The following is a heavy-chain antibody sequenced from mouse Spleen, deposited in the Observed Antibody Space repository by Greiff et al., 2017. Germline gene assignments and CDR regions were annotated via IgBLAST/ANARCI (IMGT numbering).Heavy chain of an antibody. CDR1: GYTFTDYN. CDR3: ARDGTFGY. V-gene: IGHV1-22*01. CDR2: INPNNGGT. J-gene: IGHJ3*01. D-gene: IGHD4-1*01. Sequence: EVKVVESGPELVKPGASVKMSCKASGYTFTDYNMHWVKQSHGKSLEWIGYINPNNGGTSYNQKFKGKATLTVNKSSSTAYMELRSLTSEDSAVYYCARDGTFGYWGQGTLVTVSA.